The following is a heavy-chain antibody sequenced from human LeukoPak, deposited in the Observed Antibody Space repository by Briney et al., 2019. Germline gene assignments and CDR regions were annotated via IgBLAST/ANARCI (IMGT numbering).Heavy chain of an antibody. J-gene: IGHJ4*02. D-gene: IGHD5-12*01. V-gene: IGHV1-46*01. Sequence: GASVKVSCKASGYTFTSYYMHWVRQAPGQGLEWMGIINPSGGSTSYAQKFQGRVTMTRDMSTSTVYMELSSLRSEDTAVYYCARDHHVVDIVATIVYWGQGTLVTVSS. CDR2: INPSGGST. CDR1: GYTFTSYY. CDR3: ARDHHVVDIVATIVY.